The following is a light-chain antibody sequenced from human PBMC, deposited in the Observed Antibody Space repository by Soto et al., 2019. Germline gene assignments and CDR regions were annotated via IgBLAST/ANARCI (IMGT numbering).Light chain of an antibody. CDR1: SSDVGGYNY. V-gene: IGLV2-14*01. CDR2: DVS. CDR3: SSYTSSSTHYV. J-gene: IGLJ1*01. Sequence: QSVLTHPASVSGCPGRSITISFPGASSDVGGYNYVSWYQQHPGKAPKLMIYDVSNRPSGVSNRFSGSKSGNTASLTISGLQAEDESDYYCSSYTSSSTHYVFGTGT.